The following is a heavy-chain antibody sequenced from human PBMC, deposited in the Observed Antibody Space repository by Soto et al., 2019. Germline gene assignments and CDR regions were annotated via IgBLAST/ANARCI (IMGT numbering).Heavy chain of an antibody. CDR3: AKEPVGPDWYFDL. Sequence: DVQLLESGGGLVRPGGSLRLSCAASGFTFRSYAMSWVRQAPGKGLEWVSGISGSGISTHYADSVKGRFTVSRDNSKNTLYLQMTSLRAEDTAVYNCAKEPVGPDWYFDLWGRGTLVTVSS. J-gene: IGHJ2*01. CDR2: ISGSGIST. V-gene: IGHV3-23*01. CDR1: GFTFRSYA.